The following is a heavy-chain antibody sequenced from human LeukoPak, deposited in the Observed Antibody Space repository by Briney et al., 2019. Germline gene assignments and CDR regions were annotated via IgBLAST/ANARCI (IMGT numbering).Heavy chain of an antibody. Sequence: GESLKISCKGSGYGFSSYWIGWVRQMPGKGLEWMGIIYPGDSESRYSPSFQGQVSISVDKSISTAYLQWSSLKASDTAMYFCARGAYYYYGMDVWGQGTTVTVSS. CDR1: GYGFSSYW. CDR2: IYPGDSES. J-gene: IGHJ6*02. V-gene: IGHV5-51*01. CDR3: ARGAYYYYGMDV.